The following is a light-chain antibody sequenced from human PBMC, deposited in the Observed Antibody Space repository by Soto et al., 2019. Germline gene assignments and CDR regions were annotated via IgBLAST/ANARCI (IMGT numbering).Light chain of an antibody. V-gene: IGKV3-15*01. CDR2: GAS. J-gene: IGKJ4*01. Sequence: IMLAQSPSTLSVSPGERATLSCRASQSVSANLAWYQRIPGQSPRLLIYGASTRATGIPARFSGSGSGTEFTLTISSLQSEDFAVYYCQQYNIWPLTFGGGTKVEIK. CDR3: QQYNIWPLT. CDR1: QSVSAN.